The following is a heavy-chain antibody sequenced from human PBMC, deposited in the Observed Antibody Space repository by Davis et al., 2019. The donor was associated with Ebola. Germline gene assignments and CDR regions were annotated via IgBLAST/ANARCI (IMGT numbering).Heavy chain of an antibody. V-gene: IGHV4-59*08. CDR1: GGSISSYY. CDR2: IYYSGST. CDR3: ARAVVPAAIGFDWFDP. D-gene: IGHD2-2*01. Sequence: SETLSLTCTVSGGSISSYYWSWIRQPPGKGLEWIGYIYYSGSTNYNPSLKSRVTISVDTSKNQFSLKLSSVTAADTAVYYCARAVVPAAIGFDWFDPWGQGTLVTVSS. J-gene: IGHJ5*02.